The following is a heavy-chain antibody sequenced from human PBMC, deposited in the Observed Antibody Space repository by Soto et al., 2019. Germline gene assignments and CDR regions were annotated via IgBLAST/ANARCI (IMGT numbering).Heavy chain of an antibody. D-gene: IGHD1-26*01. CDR3: ARGSGVGATPDGTGWFDP. J-gene: IGHJ5*02. CDR2: IGTAGDT. V-gene: IGHV3-13*01. CDR1: GFTLSSYD. Sequence: GGSLRLSCAASGFTLSSYDMHWVRQATGKGLEWVSAIGTAGDTYYPGSVKGRFTISRENAKNSLYLQMNSLRAGDTAVYYCARGSGVGATPDGTGWFDPWGQGTLVTVSS.